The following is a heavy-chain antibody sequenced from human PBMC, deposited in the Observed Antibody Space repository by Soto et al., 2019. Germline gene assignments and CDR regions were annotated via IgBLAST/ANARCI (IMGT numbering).Heavy chain of an antibody. CDR3: ARDRATVTTKYFDY. D-gene: IGHD4-17*01. CDR2: INHSGST. V-gene: IGHV4-34*01. Sequence: SETLSLTCAVYGGSFSGYYWSWIRQPPGKGLEWIGEINHSGSTNYNPSLKSRVTISVDTSKNQFSLKLSSVTAADTAVYYCARDRATVTTKYFDYWGQGTLVTVSS. CDR1: GGSFSGYY. J-gene: IGHJ4*02.